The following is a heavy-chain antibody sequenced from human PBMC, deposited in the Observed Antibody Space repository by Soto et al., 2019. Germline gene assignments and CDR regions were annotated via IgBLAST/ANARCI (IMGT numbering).Heavy chain of an antibody. J-gene: IGHJ5*01. CDR2: IVVGSGNT. Sequence: AASVKVSCKASGFTFSSSGIHWVRQARGQRLEWIGWIVVGSGNTNYAQKFQERVTITRDVSTNTAYMELTSLRSEDTAVYYCAEDVGPTDAYNWFEAWG. D-gene: IGHD1-1*01. V-gene: IGHV1-58*02. CDR3: AEDVGPTDAYNWFEA. CDR1: GFTFSSSG.